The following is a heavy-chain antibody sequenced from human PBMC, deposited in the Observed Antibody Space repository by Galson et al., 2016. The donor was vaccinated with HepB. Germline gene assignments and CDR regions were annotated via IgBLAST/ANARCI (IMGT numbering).Heavy chain of an antibody. CDR2: LYYSGST. V-gene: IGHV4-31*03. Sequence: TLSLTCTVSGGSISSGVYYWSWIRQHPGKGLEWIGNLYYSGSTYYSPSLKSRVTISVDTSKNQFSLKLSSVTAADTAVYYCARDRSSGSGNFGYWGQGTLVTVSS. CDR1: GGSISSGVYY. J-gene: IGHJ4*02. D-gene: IGHD3-10*01. CDR3: ARDRSSGSGNFGY.